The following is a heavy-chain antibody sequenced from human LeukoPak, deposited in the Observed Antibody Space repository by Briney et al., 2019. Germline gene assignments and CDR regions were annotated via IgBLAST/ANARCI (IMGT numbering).Heavy chain of an antibody. CDR3: ARGTTQSSGSYPY. Sequence: SETLSLTCAVYGGSFSGYYWSWIRQPPGKGLEWIGEINHSGSTNYNPSLKSRVTISVDTSKNQFSLQLNSVTPEDTAVYYCARGTTQSSGSYPYWGQGTLVTVSS. V-gene: IGHV4-34*01. CDR1: GGSFSGYY. D-gene: IGHD1-26*01. CDR2: INHSGST. J-gene: IGHJ4*02.